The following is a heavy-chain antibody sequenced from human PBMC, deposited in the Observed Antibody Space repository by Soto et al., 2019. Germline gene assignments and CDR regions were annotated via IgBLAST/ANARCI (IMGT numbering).Heavy chain of an antibody. CDR1: GFTFSSYG. D-gene: IGHD3-22*01. J-gene: IGHJ4*02. V-gene: IGHV3-30*18. CDR3: ANGARITMIPLDY. Sequence: QVQLVESGGGVVQPGRSLRLSCAASGFTFSSYGMHWVRQAPGKGLEWVAVISYDGSNKYYADSVKGRFTISRDNSKNTLYLQMNSLRAEDTAVYYCANGARITMIPLDYWGQGPLVTVSS. CDR2: ISYDGSNK.